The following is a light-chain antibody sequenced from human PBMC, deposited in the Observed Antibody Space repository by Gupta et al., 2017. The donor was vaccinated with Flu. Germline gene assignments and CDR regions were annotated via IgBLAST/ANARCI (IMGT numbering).Light chain of an antibody. V-gene: IGLV1-44*01. CDR2: DNN. CDR1: RSNIGSNT. CDR3: AAWDDSLSTYV. Sequence: QSVLTQPPSASGPPGQRVTISCSGSRSNIGSNTVNWYQQLPGTAPKFFIYDNNQRPSGVPDRFSGSKSDTSASLAISGLQSEDEADYYCAAWDDSLSTYVFGTGTKVTVL. J-gene: IGLJ1*01.